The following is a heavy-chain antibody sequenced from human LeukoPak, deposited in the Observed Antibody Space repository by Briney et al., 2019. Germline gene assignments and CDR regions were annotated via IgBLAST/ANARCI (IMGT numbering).Heavy chain of an antibody. D-gene: IGHD1-26*01. CDR2: YYSGST. CDR3: ARSSGSYFDY. V-gene: IGHV4-59*01. J-gene: IGHJ4*02. Sequence: SETLSLTCTVSGGSIGSFYWSWIRQPPGRGLEWIGYYSGSTNYNPSLKSRVTISIDTPKNQFSLKLSSVTAADTAVYYCARSSGSYFDYWGQGTLVTVSS. CDR1: GGSIGSFY.